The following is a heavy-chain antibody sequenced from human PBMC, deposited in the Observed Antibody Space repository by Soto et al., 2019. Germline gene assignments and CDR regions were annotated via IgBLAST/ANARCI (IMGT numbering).Heavy chain of an antibody. CDR3: VRDSSFSRPQLLYRFDY. J-gene: IGHJ4*02. CDR1: VVTFSTYA. D-gene: IGHD2-2*02. Sequence: GSLRLSCAASVVTFSTYAMSWFRQAPVKGLEWVSGISGSGGSTFYKDSVKGRFTISRDNSMNTVYMQLNSLRAEDTAVYFCVRDSSFSRPQLLYRFDYWGQGTLVTFSS. CDR2: ISGSGGST. V-gene: IGHV3-23*01.